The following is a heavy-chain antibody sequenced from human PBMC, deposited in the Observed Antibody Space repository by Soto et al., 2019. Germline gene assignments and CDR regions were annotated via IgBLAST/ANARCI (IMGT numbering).Heavy chain of an antibody. CDR3: ARHLRSYDFFQYYYGIDV. V-gene: IGHV5-51*01. CDR1: GYNYNLHW. D-gene: IGHD3-16*01. CDR2: IYPGDSDT. J-gene: IGHJ6*02. Sequence: PGESLKISCRGSGYNYNLHWISWVRQKPGRGLEWVGIIYPGDSDTRYNPSFQGQVTISVDKSINTAYLQWDSLEASDTATYYCARHLRSYDFFQYYYGIDVWGQGSTVTVSS.